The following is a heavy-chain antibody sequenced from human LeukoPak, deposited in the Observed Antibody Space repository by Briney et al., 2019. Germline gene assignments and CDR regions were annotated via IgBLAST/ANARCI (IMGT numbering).Heavy chain of an antibody. Sequence: ASVKVSCKVSGYTLTELSMHWVRQAPGKGLEWMGGFDPEDPEDGEAIYAQKFQGRVTMTEDTSIDTAYMELSSLRSEDTAVYYCTTGKIYCSSCSDDYWGQGTLVTVSS. D-gene: IGHD6-13*01. J-gene: IGHJ4*02. CDR1: GYTLTELS. CDR2: FDPEDPEDGEA. V-gene: IGHV1-24*01. CDR3: TTGKIYCSSCSDDY.